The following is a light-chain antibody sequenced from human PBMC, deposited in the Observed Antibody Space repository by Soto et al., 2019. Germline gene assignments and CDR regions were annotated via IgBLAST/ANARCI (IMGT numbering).Light chain of an antibody. CDR1: QGISSY. V-gene: IGKV1-9*01. CDR3: QQLNSYPLT. J-gene: IGKJ4*01. Sequence: DIQLTQSPSFLSASVGDRVTITCRASQGISSYLAWYQQKPGKAPKLLIYAASTLQGGVPSRFSGSGSGTEFTLTISSLHPEDFATYYCQQLNSYPLTFGGGTKVDIK. CDR2: AAS.